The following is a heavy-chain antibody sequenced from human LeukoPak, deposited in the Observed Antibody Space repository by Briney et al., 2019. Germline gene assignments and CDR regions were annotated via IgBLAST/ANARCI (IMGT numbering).Heavy chain of an antibody. V-gene: IGHV3-23*01. CDR3: AKRETWIQLYGMDV. CDR2: ISGSGGST. J-gene: IGHJ6*02. CDR1: GFTFSSYA. Sequence: PGGSLRLSCAASGFTFSSYAMSWVRQAPGKGLEWVSAISGSGGSTYYADSVKGRFTISRDNSKNTLYLQMNSLRAEDTAVYYCAKRETWIQLYGMDVWGQGTTVTVSS. D-gene: IGHD5-18*01.